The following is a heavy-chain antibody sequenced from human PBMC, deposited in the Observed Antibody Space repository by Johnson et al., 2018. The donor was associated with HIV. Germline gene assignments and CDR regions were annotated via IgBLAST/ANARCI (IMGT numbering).Heavy chain of an antibody. J-gene: IGHJ3*02. CDR1: GFTFSNYG. D-gene: IGHD3-22*01. Sequence: QVQLLESGGGVVQPGGSLRLSCVASGFTFSNYGMHWVRQAPGKGLEWVAFISYDGSNKYYADSVKGRFTISRDNSKNTLYLQMNSLRTEDTAVYYCARIRVAVITEVGAFDIWGQGTMVTVSS. CDR2: ISYDGSNK. CDR3: ARIRVAVITEVGAFDI. V-gene: IGHV3-30*19.